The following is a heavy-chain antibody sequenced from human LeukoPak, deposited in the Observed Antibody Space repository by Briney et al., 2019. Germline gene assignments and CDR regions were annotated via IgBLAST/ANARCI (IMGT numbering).Heavy chain of an antibody. D-gene: IGHD1-26*01. V-gene: IGHV3-7*01. CDR2: INQDGSGK. J-gene: IGHJ4*02. Sequence: PGGSLRLSCAASGFTVSSNYMSWVRQAPGKGLEWVANINQDGSGKHYVDSVKGRFTISRDNAKNSLYLQMNSLRAEDTAVYFCAKASIAGAIGVLDYWGQGTLVTVSS. CDR1: GFTVSSNY. CDR3: AKASIAGAIGVLDY.